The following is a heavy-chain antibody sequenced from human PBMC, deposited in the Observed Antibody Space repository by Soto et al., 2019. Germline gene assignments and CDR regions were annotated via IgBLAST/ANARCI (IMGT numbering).Heavy chain of an antibody. D-gene: IGHD2-2*01. J-gene: IGHJ3*02. V-gene: IGHV1-18*01. CDR2: ISAYNGNT. CDR1: GYTFTSFG. Sequence: ASVKVSCKASGYTFTSFGISWVRQAPRQGLEWMGWISAYNGNTKYAQKFQGRVTITTDTSTSTAFMELRSLRSDDTAVYYCARDPLTIYCSGPSCYLGYAFDIWGQGTMVTVSS. CDR3: ARDPLTIYCSGPSCYLGYAFDI.